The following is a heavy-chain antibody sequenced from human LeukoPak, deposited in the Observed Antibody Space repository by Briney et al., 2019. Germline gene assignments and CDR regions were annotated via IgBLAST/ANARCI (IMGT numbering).Heavy chain of an antibody. V-gene: IGHV4-39*01. CDR3: ARQGWWELSFDNWFDP. J-gene: IGHJ5*02. CDR1: GASIRSSGYY. CDR2: IYYSGNT. Sequence: KTSETLSLTCTVSGASIRSSGYYWGWIRQPPGKGLEWIGSIYYSGNTYYNPSLISRVTISVDTSKNQFSLNLSSVTAADTAVYYCARQGWWELSFDNWFDPWGQGTLVTVSS. D-gene: IGHD3-16*02.